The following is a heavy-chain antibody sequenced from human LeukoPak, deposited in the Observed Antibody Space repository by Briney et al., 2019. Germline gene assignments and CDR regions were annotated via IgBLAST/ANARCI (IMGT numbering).Heavy chain of an antibody. CDR2: ISSSGGTI. CDR3: ARDGSDYGADC. CDR1: GFTFDSYE. Sequence: PGGSLRLSCAASGFTFDSYEMNWVRQAPGKGLEWVSYISSSGGTIYYADSVKGRFTISRDNAKNSLYLQMNSLRAEDTAVYYCARDGSDYGADCWGQGTLVTVSS. V-gene: IGHV3-48*03. D-gene: IGHD4-17*01. J-gene: IGHJ4*02.